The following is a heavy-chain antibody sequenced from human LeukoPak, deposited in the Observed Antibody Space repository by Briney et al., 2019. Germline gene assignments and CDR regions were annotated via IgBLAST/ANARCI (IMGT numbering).Heavy chain of an antibody. V-gene: IGHV3-30-3*01. Sequence: GGSLRLSCAASGFIFGSYAMHWVRQAPGKGLEWVAVISYDGSNKYYADSVKGRFTISRDNSKNTLYLQMNSLRAEDTTVYYCVRGRELLREWFDPWGQGTLVTVSS. CDR1: GFIFGSYA. J-gene: IGHJ5*02. CDR2: ISYDGSNK. D-gene: IGHD1-26*01. CDR3: VRGRELLREWFDP.